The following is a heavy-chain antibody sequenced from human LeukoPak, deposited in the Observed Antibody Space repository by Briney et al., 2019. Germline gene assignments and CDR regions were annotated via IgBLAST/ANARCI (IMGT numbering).Heavy chain of an antibody. CDR1: GGSFSGYY. J-gene: IGHJ4*02. D-gene: IGHD6-19*01. CDR2: INHSGST. CDR3: ARGLSGQWLGLGGY. Sequence: SETLSLTCAVYGGSFSGYYWSWIRQPPGKGLEWIGEINHSGSTNYNPSLKSRVTISVDTSKNQFSLKLSSVTAADTAVYYCARGLSGQWLGLGGYWGQGTLVTVSS. V-gene: IGHV4-34*01.